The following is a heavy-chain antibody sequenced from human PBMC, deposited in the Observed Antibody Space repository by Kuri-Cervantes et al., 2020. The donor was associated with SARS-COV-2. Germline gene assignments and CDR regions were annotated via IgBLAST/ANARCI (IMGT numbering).Heavy chain of an antibody. CDR3: ARSASTPALYYDIDV. V-gene: IGHV5-10-1*01. J-gene: IGHJ6*02. D-gene: IGHD2/OR15-2a*01. CDR1: GYRFTSYW. Sequence: KGSCKGYGYRFTSYWISWVRQMPGKGLDWMGRIDPSDSYTNYSPSFQGHVTISADKPIRTSYLQWSSLKASDTAMYYCARSASTPALYYDIDVWGQGTTVTVSS. CDR2: IDPSDSYT.